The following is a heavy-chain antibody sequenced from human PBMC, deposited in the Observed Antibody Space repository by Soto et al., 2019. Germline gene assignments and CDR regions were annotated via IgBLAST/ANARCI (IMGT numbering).Heavy chain of an antibody. V-gene: IGHV3-33*01. D-gene: IGHD2-8*01. J-gene: IGHJ4*02. CDR2: IWYDGSNK. Sequence: QPGGSLRLSCAASGFTFSSYGMHWVRQAPGKGLEWVAVIWYDGSNKYYADSVKGRFTISRDNSKNTLYLQMNSLRAEDTAVYYCARDGYCTNGVCPDYWGQGTLVTVSS. CDR3: ARDGYCTNGVCPDY. CDR1: GFTFSSYG.